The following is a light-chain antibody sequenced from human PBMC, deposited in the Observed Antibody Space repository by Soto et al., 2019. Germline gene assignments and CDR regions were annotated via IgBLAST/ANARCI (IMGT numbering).Light chain of an antibody. CDR1: QSVTSN. CDR3: QQYNNWRPT. CDR2: GAS. Sequence: EIVMTQSPATLSVSPGERATLSCRASQSVTSNLAWYQQKPGQAPRLLIYGASTRATGIPARFSGSGSGTEFTPIITSLQSEDFAIYYCQQYNNWRPTFGQGTRLAIK. J-gene: IGKJ5*01. V-gene: IGKV3-15*01.